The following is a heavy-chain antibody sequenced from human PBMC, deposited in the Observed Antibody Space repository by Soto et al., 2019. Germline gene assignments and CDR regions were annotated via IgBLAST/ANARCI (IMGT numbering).Heavy chain of an antibody. D-gene: IGHD6-13*01. J-gene: IGHJ4*02. CDR1: GYTFTGYY. CDR2: INPNSGGT. CDR3: ARSPLGVYSSSWFDY. V-gene: IGHV1-2*04. Sequence: GASVKVSCKASGYTFTGYYMHWVRQAPGQGLEWMGWINPNSGGTNYAQKFQGWVTMTRDTSISTAYMELSRLRSDDTAVYYCARSPLGVYSSSWFDYWGQGTLVTVSS.